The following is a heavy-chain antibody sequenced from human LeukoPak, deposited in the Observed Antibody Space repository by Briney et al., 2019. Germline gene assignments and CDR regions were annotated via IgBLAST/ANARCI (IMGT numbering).Heavy chain of an antibody. CDR2: FEPEEGEHGET. Sequence: GASVKVSCRVSGYSLSDLSIHWVRHVPGKGLEWMGGFEPEEGEHGETIYAQKFEGRLTLTEDTATDTAYMELVCLTSADTAVYYCATDRLEIYALHIWGQGTVVTVSS. D-gene: IGHD1-1*01. V-gene: IGHV1-24*01. CDR3: ATDRLEIYALHI. CDR1: GYSLSDLS. J-gene: IGHJ4*03.